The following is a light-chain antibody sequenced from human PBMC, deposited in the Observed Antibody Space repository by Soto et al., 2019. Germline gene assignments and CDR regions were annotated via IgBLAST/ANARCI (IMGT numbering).Light chain of an antibody. CDR1: QGISNW. CDR3: QQYQTYSWT. J-gene: IGKJ1*01. V-gene: IGKV1-5*03. Sequence: DIQMTQSPSSLSASVGDRVTITCRASQGISNWLAWYQQKPGKAPKALIYRVSNLESGVPSRFSGSGSGTEFTPTISGLQPDDFATYYCQQYQTYSWTFGQGTKVDIK. CDR2: RVS.